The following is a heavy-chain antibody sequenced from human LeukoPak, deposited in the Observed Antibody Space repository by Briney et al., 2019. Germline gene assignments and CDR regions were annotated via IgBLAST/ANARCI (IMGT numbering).Heavy chain of an antibody. J-gene: IGHJ5*02. Sequence: SETLSLTCTVSGGSISSSGYYWGWIRQPPGKGLEWIASIYYSGSTYYNQSLKSRVTISVDTSKNQLSLKLSSLTAADTAVYYCARHEYSGSYYGLSWFDPWGQGTLVTVSA. CDR3: ARHEYSGSYYGLSWFDP. CDR2: IYYSGST. D-gene: IGHD1-26*01. CDR1: GGSISSSGYY. V-gene: IGHV4-39*01.